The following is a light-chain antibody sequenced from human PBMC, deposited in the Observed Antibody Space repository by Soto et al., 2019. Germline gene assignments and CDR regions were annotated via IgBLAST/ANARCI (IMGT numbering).Light chain of an antibody. CDR3: QQYGNSPLT. Sequence: EIVLTQSPGTLSLSPGERATLSCRASQSVSTNQLAWYQQKPGQDPRLLIYDASSRANGIPDRFSGSGSGTDFTLTISRLEPEDFAVYYCQQYGNSPLTFGGGTKVDIK. J-gene: IGKJ4*01. CDR2: DAS. CDR1: QSVSTNQ. V-gene: IGKV3-20*01.